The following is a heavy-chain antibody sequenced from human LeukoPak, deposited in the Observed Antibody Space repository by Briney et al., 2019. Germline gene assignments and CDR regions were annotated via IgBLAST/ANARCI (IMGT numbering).Heavy chain of an antibody. CDR2: INPNSGGT. Sequence: ASVKVSCKASGYTFTGYYMHWVRQAPGQGLEWMGWINPNSGGTNYAQKFQGRVTMTRDTSISTAYMELSRLRSDDTAVYYCARGRRAGSGWLFWFDPWGQGTLVTVSS. V-gene: IGHV1-2*02. CDR1: GYTFTGYY. J-gene: IGHJ5*02. CDR3: ARGRRAGSGWLFWFDP. D-gene: IGHD6-19*01.